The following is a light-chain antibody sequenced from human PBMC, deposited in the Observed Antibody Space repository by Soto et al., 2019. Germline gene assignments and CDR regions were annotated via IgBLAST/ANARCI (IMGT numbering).Light chain of an antibody. CDR1: QSVSSS. J-gene: IGKJ1*01. CDR3: QQYNNWPPWT. V-gene: IGKV3-15*01. CDR2: GAS. Sequence: IVLTQSPGTLSLTPGERATLSCRASQSVSSSSLAWYHQNPGQAPRLLIYGASTRATGIPARFSGSGSGTEFTLTISSLQSEDFAVYYCQQYNNWPPWTFGQGTKVDI.